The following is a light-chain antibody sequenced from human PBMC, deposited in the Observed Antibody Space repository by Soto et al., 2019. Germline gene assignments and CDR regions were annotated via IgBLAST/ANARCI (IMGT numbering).Light chain of an antibody. CDR1: QSVSTN. Sequence: EIVMTQSPASLSVPPGERATLSFRSSQSVSTNFAWYLQKPGQAPRLLIYGASTRATAVPARFTASGSGTEFTLSISSLQSDDFGVYYCQQYDTWSRTFGQGTKVDIK. CDR2: GAS. V-gene: IGKV3-15*01. CDR3: QQYDTWSRT. J-gene: IGKJ1*01.